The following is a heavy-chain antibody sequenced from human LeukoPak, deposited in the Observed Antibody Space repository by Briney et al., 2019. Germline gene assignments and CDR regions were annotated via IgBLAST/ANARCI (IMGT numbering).Heavy chain of an antibody. CDR1: GGTFSSYA. D-gene: IGHD5-18*01. Sequence: ASVKVSCKASGGTFSSYAISWVRQAPGQGLEWMGGIIPILGTANYAQKFQGRVTITADESTSTAYMELSSLRSEDTAVYYCASCGYSYGLYYFDYWGQGTLVTVSS. V-gene: IGHV1-69*13. J-gene: IGHJ4*02. CDR3: ASCGYSYGLYYFDY. CDR2: IIPILGTA.